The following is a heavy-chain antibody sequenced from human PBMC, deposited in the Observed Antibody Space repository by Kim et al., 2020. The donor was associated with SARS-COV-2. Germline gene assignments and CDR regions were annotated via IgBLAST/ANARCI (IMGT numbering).Heavy chain of an antibody. CDR3: ARGSPVGGSGESLGNY. CDR1: GGSFSGYY. CDR2: INHSGST. Sequence: SETLSLTCAVYGGSFSGYYWSWIRQPPGKGLEWIGEINHSGSTNYNPSLKSRVTISVDTSKNQFSLKLSSVTAADTAVYYCARGSPVGGSGESLGNYWGQGTLVTVSS. D-gene: IGHD3-10*01. J-gene: IGHJ4*02. V-gene: IGHV4-34*01.